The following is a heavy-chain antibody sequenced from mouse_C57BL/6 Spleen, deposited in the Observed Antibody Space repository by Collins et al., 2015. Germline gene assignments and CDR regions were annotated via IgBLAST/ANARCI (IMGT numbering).Heavy chain of an antibody. CDR1: GYTFTNYG. CDR3: AREDFTWFAY. V-gene: IGHV9-3-1*01. Sequence: QIQLVQSGPELKKPGETVKISCKASGYTFTNYGMNWVKQAPGKGLKWMGWINTYTGEPTYADDFKGRFAFSLETSASTAYLQINNLKNEDTATYFCAREDFTWFAYWGQGTLVTVSA. CDR2: INTYTGEP. J-gene: IGHJ3*01.